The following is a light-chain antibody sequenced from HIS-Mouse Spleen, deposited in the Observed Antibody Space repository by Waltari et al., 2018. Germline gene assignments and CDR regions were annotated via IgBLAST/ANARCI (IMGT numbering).Light chain of an antibody. Sequence: QSVLTQPPSASGTPGQRVTISCSGSSSNIGSNYVYWYQQHPGTAPKLLIYRNNRRPSGVPDRFVCAKSGTSASLAISGLRSEDEADYYCAAWDDSLSGPVFGGGTKLTVL. CDR1: SSNIGSNY. J-gene: IGLJ3*02. CDR3: AAWDDSLSGPV. V-gene: IGLV1-47*01. CDR2: RNN.